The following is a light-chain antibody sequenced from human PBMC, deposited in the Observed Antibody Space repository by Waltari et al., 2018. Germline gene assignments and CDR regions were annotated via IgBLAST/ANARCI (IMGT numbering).Light chain of an antibody. J-gene: IGLJ2*01. V-gene: IGLV2-23*02. CDR2: DVT. Sequence: QSALTQPASVSGSPGQSITLSCPGTSRDIGSYNLSSWYQQHPGKAPKLMIYDVTKPPSGISSRFSGSKSGITASLTISGLQAEDEADYYCCSYAGFSTVVFGGGTKLTVL. CDR1: SRDIGSYNL. CDR3: CSYAGFSTVV.